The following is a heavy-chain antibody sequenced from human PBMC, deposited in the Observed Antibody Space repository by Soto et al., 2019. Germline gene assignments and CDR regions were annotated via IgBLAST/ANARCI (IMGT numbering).Heavy chain of an antibody. CDR1: GGSISSYY. D-gene: IGHD1-1*01. Sequence: QVQLQESGPGLVKPSETLSLTCTVSGGSISSYYWSWIRQPPGKGLEWIAYIPSSGSTKYNPSLRSRVTISLDTSKNQFSLKSTSVTAADTAVYYCARLAPRDGDPKTVRAFDIWGQGTMVTVSS. CDR2: IPSSGST. V-gene: IGHV4-59*01. J-gene: IGHJ3*02. CDR3: ARLAPRDGDPKTVRAFDI.